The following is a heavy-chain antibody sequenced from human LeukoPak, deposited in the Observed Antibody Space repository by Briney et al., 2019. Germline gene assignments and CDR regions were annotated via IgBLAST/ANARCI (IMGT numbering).Heavy chain of an antibody. CDR3: ARHVRTGILTGYIDY. CDR2: IYYSGST. Sequence: NPSETLSLTCTVSGGSISSYYWSWIRQPPGKGLEWIGYIYYSGSTNYNPSLKSRVTISVDTSKNQFSLKLSSVTAADTAVYYCARHVRTGILTGYIDYWGQGTLVTVSS. J-gene: IGHJ4*02. CDR1: GGSISSYY. V-gene: IGHV4-59*08. D-gene: IGHD3-9*01.